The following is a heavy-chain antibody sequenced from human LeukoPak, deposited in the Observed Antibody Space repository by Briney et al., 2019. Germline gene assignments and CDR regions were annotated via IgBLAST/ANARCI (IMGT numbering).Heavy chain of an antibody. CDR3: ARGGGDYGDQKPDY. V-gene: IGHV3-48*01. D-gene: IGHD4-17*01. Sequence: GGSLRLSCAASGFTFSSYSMNWVRQAPGKGLEWVSYISSSSSTIYYADSVKGRFTISRDNAKNSLYLQMNSLRAEDTAVYYCARGGGDYGDQKPDYWGQGTLVTVSS. J-gene: IGHJ4*02. CDR1: GFTFSSYS. CDR2: ISSSSSTI.